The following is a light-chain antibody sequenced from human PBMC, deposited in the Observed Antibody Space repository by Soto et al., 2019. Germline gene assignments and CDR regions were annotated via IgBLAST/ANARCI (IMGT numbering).Light chain of an antibody. CDR1: SSNIGAGYD. CDR3: QSYDSSLSGLHVV. V-gene: IGLV1-40*01. Sequence: QLVLTQPPSVSGAPGQRVTISCTGSSSNIGAGYDVHWYQQLPGTAPKLLIYGNSNRPSGVPDRFSGSKSGTSASLAITGLQGEDEADYYCQSYDSSLSGLHVVFGGGTKLTVL. CDR2: GNS. J-gene: IGLJ2*01.